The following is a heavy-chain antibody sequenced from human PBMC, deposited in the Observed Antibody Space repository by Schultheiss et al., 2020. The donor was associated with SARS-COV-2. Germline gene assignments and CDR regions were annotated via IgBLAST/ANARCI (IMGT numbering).Heavy chain of an antibody. CDR2: INHSGST. D-gene: IGHD3-3*01. J-gene: IGHJ6*02. V-gene: IGHV4-34*01. Sequence: SETLSLTCTVSGGSISSYYWSWIRQPPGKGLEWIGEINHSGSTNYNPSLKSRVTISVDTSKNQFSLKLSSVTAADTAVYYCARDRIPYYDFWSGYPPGYGMDVWGQGTTVTVSS. CDR1: GGSISSYY. CDR3: ARDRIPYYDFWSGYPPGYGMDV.